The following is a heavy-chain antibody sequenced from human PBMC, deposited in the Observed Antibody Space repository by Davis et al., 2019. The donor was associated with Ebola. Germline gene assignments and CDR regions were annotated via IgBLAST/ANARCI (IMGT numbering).Heavy chain of an antibody. CDR3: ARDLSPYISSWYDAFDI. Sequence: GESLKISCAASGFTSSSYWMTWVRQAPGKGLEWVANIKQDGSEKNYVDSVKGRFTISRDNAKNSLSLQMSSLRAEDTALYFCARDLSPYISSWYDAFDIWGQGTMVTVSS. V-gene: IGHV3-7*01. J-gene: IGHJ3*02. CDR1: GFTSSSYW. CDR2: IKQDGSEK. D-gene: IGHD6-13*01.